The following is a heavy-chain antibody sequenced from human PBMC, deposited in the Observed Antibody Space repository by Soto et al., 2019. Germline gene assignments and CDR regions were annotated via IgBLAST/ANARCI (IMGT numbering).Heavy chain of an antibody. CDR3: ARTMVRGPTEGWFDP. D-gene: IGHD3-10*01. J-gene: IGHJ5*02. CDR2: IYHSGST. CDR1: GGSISSGGYS. V-gene: IGHV4-30-2*01. Sequence: SETLSLTCAVSGGSISSGGYSWSWIRQPPGKGLEWIGYIYHSGSTYYNPSLKSRVTISVDRSKNQFSLKLSSVTAADTAVYYCARTMVRGPTEGWFDPWGQGTLVTVSS.